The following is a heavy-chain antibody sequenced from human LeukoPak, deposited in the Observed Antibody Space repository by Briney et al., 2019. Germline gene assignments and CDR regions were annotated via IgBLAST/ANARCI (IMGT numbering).Heavy chain of an antibody. CDR2: IYYSGST. V-gene: IGHV4-59*01. D-gene: IGHD3-9*01. CDR3: ARSPGEILTGYYQYFDY. Sequence: PSETLSLTCTVTGGSISSYYWSLIRQPLGKGLEWIGYIYYSGSTNYNPSLKSRVTISVDTSKNQFSLKLSSVTAADTAVYYCARSPGEILTGYYQYFDYWGQGTLVTVSS. J-gene: IGHJ4*02. CDR1: GGSISSYY.